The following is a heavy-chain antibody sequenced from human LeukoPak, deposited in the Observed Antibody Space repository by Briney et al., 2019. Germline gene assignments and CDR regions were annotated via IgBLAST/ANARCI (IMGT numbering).Heavy chain of an antibody. J-gene: IGHJ4*02. CDR3: AKRGVTGYKEAFDY. V-gene: IGHV3-23*01. CDR2: ISGSGGST. Sequence: GGSLRLSCAASGFTFSSYAMSWVRQAPGKGLDWVSAISGSGGSTYYADSVEGRFTISRDNSKNTLHLQMNSLRAEDTAVYYCAKRGVTGYKEAFDYWGQGTLVTVSP. CDR1: GFTFSSYA. D-gene: IGHD3-9*01.